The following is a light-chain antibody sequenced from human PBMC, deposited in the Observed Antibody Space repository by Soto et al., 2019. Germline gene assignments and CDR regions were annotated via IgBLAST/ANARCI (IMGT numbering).Light chain of an antibody. CDR2: DVS. V-gene: IGLV2-14*01. Sequence: QSALTQPASVSGSPGQSITISCTGTSSDVGDYNYVSWYQLYPGKAPKLMIYDVSYRPSGVSGRFSGSKSGNTASLTISGVQAEDEAHYYCSSYTTSTPYVFGTGTKLTVL. J-gene: IGLJ1*01. CDR3: SSYTTSTPYV. CDR1: SSDVGDYNY.